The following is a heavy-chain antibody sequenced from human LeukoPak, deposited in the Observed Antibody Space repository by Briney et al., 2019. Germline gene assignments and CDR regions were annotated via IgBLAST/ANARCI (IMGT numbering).Heavy chain of an antibody. V-gene: IGHV4-61*02. D-gene: IGHD4-23*01. CDR1: GGSISSGSYY. CDR3: ARATTVVRFDY. Sequence: SQTLSLTCIVSGGSISSGSYYWSWIRQPAGKGLEWIGRIYTSGSTNYNPSLKSRVTISVDTSKNQFSLKLSSVTAADTAVYYCARATTVVRFDYWGQGTLVTVSS. J-gene: IGHJ4*02. CDR2: IYTSGST.